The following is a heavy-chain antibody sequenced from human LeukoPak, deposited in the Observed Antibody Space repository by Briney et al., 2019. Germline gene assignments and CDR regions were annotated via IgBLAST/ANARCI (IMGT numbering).Heavy chain of an antibody. J-gene: IGHJ1*01. CDR3: AYSSGWPAEYFQH. CDR2: ISGSGGST. D-gene: IGHD6-19*01. CDR1: GFTVSSNY. Sequence: PGGSLRLSCAASGFTVSSNYMSWVRQAPGKGLEWVSAISGSGGSTYYADSVKGRFTISRDNSKNTLYLQMNSLRAEDTAVYYCAYSSGWPAEYFQHWGQGTLVTVSS. V-gene: IGHV3-23*01.